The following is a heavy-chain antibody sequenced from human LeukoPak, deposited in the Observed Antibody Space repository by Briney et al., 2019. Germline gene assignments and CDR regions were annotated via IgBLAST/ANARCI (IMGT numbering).Heavy chain of an antibody. D-gene: IGHD6-13*01. Sequence: SETLSLTCTVSGGSISSGGYYWSWIRQPPGKGLEWIGYIHHSGSTYYNPSLKSRVTISVDRSKNQFSLKLSSVTAADTAVYYCAREGMGQQLVLGSWGQGTLVTVSS. CDR1: GGSISSGGYY. CDR2: IHHSGST. V-gene: IGHV4-30-2*01. J-gene: IGHJ4*02. CDR3: AREGMGQQLVLGS.